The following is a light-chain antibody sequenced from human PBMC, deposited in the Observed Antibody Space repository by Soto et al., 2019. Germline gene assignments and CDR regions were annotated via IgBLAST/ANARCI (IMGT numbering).Light chain of an antibody. CDR2: AAS. J-gene: IGKJ2*01. CDR1: QSISSH. V-gene: IGKV1-39*01. Sequence: DIQMTQSPSSLSASVGDRVTITCRASQSISSHLNWYQQKPGNALKVLISAASSLQSGVPSRFSGSGSGTDFTLTISSLQPEDYATYYCQQSYSSLYTFGQGTKLEIK. CDR3: QQSYSSLYT.